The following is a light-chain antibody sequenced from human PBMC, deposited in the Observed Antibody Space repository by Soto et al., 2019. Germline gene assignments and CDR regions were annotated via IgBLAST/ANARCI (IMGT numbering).Light chain of an antibody. CDR1: QSVGSN. Sequence: EIVMTQSPATLSVSPGEGATLSCRASQSVGSNLAWYQQKPGQAPRLLIYDSSTRATGVPARVSGSGSGTEFTLTITSPQSEDFAVYYCQQYNNWPETFGQGTKVDIK. CDR3: QQYNNWPET. J-gene: IGKJ1*01. V-gene: IGKV3-15*01. CDR2: DSS.